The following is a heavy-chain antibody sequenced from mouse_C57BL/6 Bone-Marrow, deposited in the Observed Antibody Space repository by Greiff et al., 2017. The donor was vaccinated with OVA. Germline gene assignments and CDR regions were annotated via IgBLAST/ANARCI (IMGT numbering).Heavy chain of an antibody. J-gene: IGHJ3*01. CDR3: ARLFYDYDEDWFAY. CDR1: GYTFTDYN. D-gene: IGHD2-4*01. V-gene: IGHV1-18*01. Sequence: EVQVVESGPELVKPGASVKIPCKASGYTFTDYNMDWVKQSHGKSLEWIGDINPNNGGTIYNQKFKGKATLTVDKSSSTAYMELRSLTSEDTAVYYCARLFYDYDEDWFAYWGQGTLVTVSA. CDR2: INPNNGGT.